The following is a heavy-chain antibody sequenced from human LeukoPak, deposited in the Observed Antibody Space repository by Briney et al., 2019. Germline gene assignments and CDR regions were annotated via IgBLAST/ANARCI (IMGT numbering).Heavy chain of an antibody. D-gene: IGHD4-17*01. J-gene: IGHJ4*02. V-gene: IGHV4-4*07. CDR1: GGSISSYY. CDR2: IYTSGST. CDR3: ARSAPGDYAYNY. Sequence: PSETLSLTCTVSGGSISSYYWSWIRQPAGKGLDWIGRIYTSGSTNYNPSIKRRVTISVDKSKNQFSLKLSSVTAADTAVYYCARSAPGDYAYNYWGQGTLVTVSS.